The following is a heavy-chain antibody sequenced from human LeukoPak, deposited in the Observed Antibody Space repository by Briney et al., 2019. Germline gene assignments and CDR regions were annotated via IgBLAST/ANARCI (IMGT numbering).Heavy chain of an antibody. CDR1: GGTFSSYA. V-gene: IGHV1-69*13. D-gene: IGHD3-22*01. Sequence: SVKVSCKASGGTFSSYAISWVRQAPGQGLEWMGGIIPIFGTANYAQKFQGRVTITADESTSTAYMELSSLRSEDTAVYYCASGGYNDSSGYYYYYGMDVWGQGTTVTVSS. CDR3: ASGGYNDSSGYYYYYGMDV. CDR2: IIPIFGTA. J-gene: IGHJ6*02.